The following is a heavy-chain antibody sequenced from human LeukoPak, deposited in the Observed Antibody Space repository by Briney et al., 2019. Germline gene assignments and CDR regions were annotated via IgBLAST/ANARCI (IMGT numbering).Heavy chain of an antibody. CDR2: ISGSGRSI. CDR1: GFVFSDFY. V-gene: IGHV3-11*01. D-gene: IGHD3-3*01. CDR3: AKPLPSARNYFDH. J-gene: IGHJ4*02. Sequence: GGSLRLSCAVSGFVFSDFYMSWFRQPPGKRPEWLAYISGSGRSIFDADSVKGRFTISRDNAKNVLFLQMNCLRVEDTAFYYCAKPLPSARNYFDHWGQGILVTVSS.